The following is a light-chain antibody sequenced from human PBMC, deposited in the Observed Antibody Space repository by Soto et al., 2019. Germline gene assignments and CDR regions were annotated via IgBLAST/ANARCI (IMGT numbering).Light chain of an antibody. CDR2: EAT. V-gene: IGLV2-23*01. J-gene: IGLJ2*01. CDR1: SNDVGSFNL. Sequence: QSALTQPAAVSGSPGQSITISCSGTSNDVGSFNLVSWYQQHPGKVPKLMIYEATKRPSGVSNRFSGSKSGNTASMTISGLQAEDEAAYYCCSYARSSTVVFGGGTKLTVL. CDR3: CSYARSSTVV.